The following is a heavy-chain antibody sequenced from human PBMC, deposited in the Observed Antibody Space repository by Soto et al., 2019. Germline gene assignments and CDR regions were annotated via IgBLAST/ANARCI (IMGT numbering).Heavy chain of an antibody. D-gene: IGHD3-10*01. CDR3: ARDPYPAGSGSYLPFDP. Sequence: QVQLVESGGGVVQPGRSLRLSCAASGFTFSSYAMHWVRQAPGKGLEWVAVISYDGSNKYYADSVKGRFTISRDNSKNTLYLQMNSLRAEDTAVYYCARDPYPAGSGSYLPFDPWGQGTLVTVSS. V-gene: IGHV3-30-3*01. J-gene: IGHJ5*02. CDR2: ISYDGSNK. CDR1: GFTFSSYA.